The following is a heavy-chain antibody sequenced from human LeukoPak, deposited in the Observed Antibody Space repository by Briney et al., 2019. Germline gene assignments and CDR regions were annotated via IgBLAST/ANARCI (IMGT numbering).Heavy chain of an antibody. D-gene: IGHD6-6*01. CDR2: INSDGSEG. CDR3: ARSSYSSSSSV. V-gene: IGHV3-7*03. Sequence: GGSLRLSCAVSGFTFSGLWMSWSRQAPGKGREWVASINSDGSEGYYADVVKGRFTISRDNAKNSLYLQINSLRAEDTAVYYCARSSYSSSSSVWGQGTMVTVSS. J-gene: IGHJ3*01. CDR1: GFTFSGLW.